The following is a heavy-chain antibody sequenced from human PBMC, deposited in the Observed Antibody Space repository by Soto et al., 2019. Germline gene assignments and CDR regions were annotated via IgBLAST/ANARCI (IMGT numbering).Heavy chain of an antibody. J-gene: IGHJ6*02. V-gene: IGHV1-69*01. CDR3: AIGPDSGSYGLRYYYGMDV. CDR2: IIPFFGTA. D-gene: IGHD1-26*01. CDR1: GGTFSSYA. Sequence: QVQLVQSGAEVKKPGSSVKVSCKASGGTFSSYAISWVRQAPGQGLEWMGGIIPFFGTANYAQKFQGRVTITADESTSTAYMELSSMRSEDTAVYYCAIGPDSGSYGLRYYYGMDVWGQGTTVTVSS.